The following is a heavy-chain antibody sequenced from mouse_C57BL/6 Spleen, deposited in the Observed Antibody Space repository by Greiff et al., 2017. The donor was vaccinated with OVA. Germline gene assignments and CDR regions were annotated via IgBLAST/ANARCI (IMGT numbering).Heavy chain of an antibody. V-gene: IGHV1-4*01. CDR2: INPSSGYT. J-gene: IGHJ4*01. D-gene: IGHD1-1*01. CDR3: ARTYGSSHYYAMDY. CDR1: GYTFTSYT. Sequence: QVQLQQSGAELARPGASVKMSCKASGYTFTSYTMHWVKQRPGQGLEWIGYINPSSGYTKYNQKFKDKATLTADKSSSTAYMQLSSLTSEDSAVYYCARTYGSSHYYAMDYWGQGTSVTVSS.